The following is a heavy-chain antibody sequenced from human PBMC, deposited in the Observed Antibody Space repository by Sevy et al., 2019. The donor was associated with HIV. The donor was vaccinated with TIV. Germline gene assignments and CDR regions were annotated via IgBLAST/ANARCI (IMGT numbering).Heavy chain of an antibody. CDR3: ARDSTTRPRVLDY. CDR2: IYFTGNI. V-gene: IGHV4-59*01. Sequence: ETLSLTCSVSGGSISSYFWTWVRQSPGKGLEWIGNIYFTGNIDYSPSLKSRVTLSLDTSKSQFSLTLKSVTAADTAIYFCARDSTTRPRVLDYWGQGTLVTVSS. J-gene: IGHJ4*02. CDR1: GGSISSYF. D-gene: IGHD1-1*01.